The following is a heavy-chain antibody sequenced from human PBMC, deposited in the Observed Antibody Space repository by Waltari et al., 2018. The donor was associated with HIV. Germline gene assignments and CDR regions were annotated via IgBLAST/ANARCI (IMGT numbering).Heavy chain of an antibody. CDR1: GFTFSSYG. CDR2: ISYDGSNK. D-gene: IGHD6-6*01. V-gene: IGHV3-30*18. J-gene: IGHJ4*02. CDR3: AKGWQLVPFY. Sequence: QVQLVESGGGVVQPGRSLRLSCAASGFTFSSYGMHWVRQAPGKGLEWVAVISYDGSNKYYADSVKGRFTISRDNSKNTLYLQMNSLRAEDTAVYYCAKGWQLVPFYWGQGTLVTVSS.